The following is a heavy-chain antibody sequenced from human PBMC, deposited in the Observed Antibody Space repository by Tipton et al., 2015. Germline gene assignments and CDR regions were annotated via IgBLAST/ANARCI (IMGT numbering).Heavy chain of an antibody. CDR1: GGSVSSGSYY. J-gene: IGHJ5*02. CDR2: IYYSGST. D-gene: IGHD5-12*01. V-gene: IGHV4-61*01. Sequence: PGLVKPSETLSLTCTVSGGSVSSGSYYWNWIRQPPGKGLEWIGYIYYSGSTNYNPSLKSRVTISVDTSKNHFSLKMISVTAADTAVYYCARQTPWLRLGGWFDPRGQGTLVTVSS. CDR3: ARQTPWLRLGGWFDP.